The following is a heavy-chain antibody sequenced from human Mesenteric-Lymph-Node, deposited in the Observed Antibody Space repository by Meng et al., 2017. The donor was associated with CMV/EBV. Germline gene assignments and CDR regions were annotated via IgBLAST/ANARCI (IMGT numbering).Heavy chain of an antibody. CDR3: ARAPLETYYDFWSGSQPFDY. J-gene: IGHJ4*02. V-gene: IGHV3-74*01. CDR2: INSDGGDT. Sequence: GESLKISCVASGFTISNYWMHWVRQAPGKGLVWVSLINSDGGDTNYADSVKGRFTISRHNAKNSLYLQMNSLRAEDTAVYYCARAPLETYYDFWSGSQPFDYWGQGTLVTVSS. D-gene: IGHD3-3*01. CDR1: GFTISNYW.